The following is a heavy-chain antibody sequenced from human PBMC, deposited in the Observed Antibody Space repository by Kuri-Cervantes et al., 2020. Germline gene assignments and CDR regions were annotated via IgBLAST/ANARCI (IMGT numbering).Heavy chain of an antibody. D-gene: IGHD1-14*01. Sequence: ASVKVSCKPSGGHYMHWVRQAPGQGFEWMGWINPTSGGTRYAQKFQGRVTMTRDTSISTVYLELSSLRSDDTAVYYCARDQSNHGGTTIDYWGQGTLVTVSS. CDR1: GGHY. V-gene: IGHV1-2*02. CDR3: ARDQSNHGGTTIDY. CDR2: INPTSGGT. J-gene: IGHJ4*02.